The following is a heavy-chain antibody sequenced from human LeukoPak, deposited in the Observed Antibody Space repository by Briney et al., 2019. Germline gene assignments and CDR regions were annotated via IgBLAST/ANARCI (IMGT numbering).Heavy chain of an antibody. CDR2: IYYSGST. V-gene: IGHV4-39*07. Sequence: SETLSLTCTVSGGSISSSSYYWGWIRQPPGKGLEWIGSIYYSGSTYYNPSVKSRVTISVDTSKNQFSLKLSSVTAADTAVYYCARVPGATGAFDYWGQGTLVTVSS. D-gene: IGHD3-9*01. CDR3: ARVPGATGAFDY. J-gene: IGHJ4*02. CDR1: GGSISSSSYY.